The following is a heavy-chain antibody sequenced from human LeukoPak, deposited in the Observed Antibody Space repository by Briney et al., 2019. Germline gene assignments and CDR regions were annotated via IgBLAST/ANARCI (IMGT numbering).Heavy chain of an antibody. J-gene: IGHJ4*02. Sequence: SETLSLTCTVSGGSISSYYWSWIRQPPGKGLEWIGYIYYSGSTNYNPSLKSRVTISVDTSKNQFSLKLSSVTAADTAVYYCARDRGGDTAMVKRGLDYWGQGTLVTVSS. CDR3: ARDRGGDTAMVKRGLDY. V-gene: IGHV4-59*01. CDR1: GGSISSYY. D-gene: IGHD5-18*01. CDR2: IYYSGST.